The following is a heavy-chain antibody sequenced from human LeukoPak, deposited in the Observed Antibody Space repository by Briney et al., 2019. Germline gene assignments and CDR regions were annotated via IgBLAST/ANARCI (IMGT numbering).Heavy chain of an antibody. CDR3: ARVYDMYYGMDV. Sequence: GASVKVSCKASGGTFSSYAISWVRQAPGQGLEWMGGIIPIFGTANYAQKLQGRVTMTTDTSTSTAYMELRSLRSDDTAVYYCARVYDMYYGMDVWGQGTTVTVSS. CDR1: GGTFSSYA. V-gene: IGHV1-69*05. CDR2: IIPIFGTA. D-gene: IGHD3-9*01. J-gene: IGHJ6*02.